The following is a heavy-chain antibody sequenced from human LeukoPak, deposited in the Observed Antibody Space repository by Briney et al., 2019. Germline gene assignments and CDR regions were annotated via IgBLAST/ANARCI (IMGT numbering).Heavy chain of an antibody. V-gene: IGHV4-59*01. Sequence: SQTLSLTCTVPGGSISSYYWSWIRQPPGKGLEWIGYIYYSGSTNYSPSLKSRVTISVDTSKNQFSLKLSSVTAADTAVYYCARKSGSSGYYSGWYFDYWGREPWSPSPQ. D-gene: IGHD3-22*01. CDR2: IYYSGST. CDR3: ARKSGSSGYYSGWYFDY. J-gene: IGHJ4*02. CDR1: GGSISSYY.